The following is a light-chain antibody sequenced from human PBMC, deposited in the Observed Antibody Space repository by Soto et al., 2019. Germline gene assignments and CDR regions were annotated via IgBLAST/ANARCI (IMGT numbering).Light chain of an antibody. Sequence: DVVMTQSPLSLPVTLGQPASISCRSSHSLMYSDGISYLSWFQQRPGQSPRRLIYKASNRDSWVPERFSGSGSGTDFTLKISRVEAEDVGVYYCMQGINWPPGTVGQGTKLEIK. CDR2: KAS. CDR3: MQGINWPPGT. CDR1: HSLMYSDGISY. V-gene: IGKV2-30*01. J-gene: IGKJ2*01.